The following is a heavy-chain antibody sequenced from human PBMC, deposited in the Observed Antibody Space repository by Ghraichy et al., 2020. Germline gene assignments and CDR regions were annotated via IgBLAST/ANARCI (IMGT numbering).Heavy chain of an antibody. CDR2: INHSGST. J-gene: IGHJ4*02. D-gene: IGHD3-3*01. Sequence: SETLSLTCAVYGGSFSGYYWSWIRQPPGKGLEWIGEINHSGSTNYNPSLKSRVTISVDTSKNQFSLKLSSVTAADTAVYYCARGRIASHTGPSFWSGYYVYFDYWGQGTLVTVSS. V-gene: IGHV4-34*01. CDR1: GGSFSGYY. CDR3: ARGRIASHTGPSFWSGYYVYFDY.